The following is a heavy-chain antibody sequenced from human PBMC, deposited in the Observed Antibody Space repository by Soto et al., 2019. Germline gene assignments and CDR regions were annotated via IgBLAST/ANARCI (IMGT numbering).Heavy chain of an antibody. CDR2: ISYDGSNK. CDR3: ARDPSRGYSSGWYYYGMDV. V-gene: IGHV3-30-3*01. CDR1: GFTFSSYA. D-gene: IGHD6-19*01. J-gene: IGHJ6*02. Sequence: GGSPRLSCAASGFTFSSYAMHWVRQAPGKGLEWVAVISYDGSNKYYADSVKGRFTISRDNSKNTLYLQMNSLRAEDTAVYYCARDPSRGYSSGWYYYGMDVWGQGTTVTVSS.